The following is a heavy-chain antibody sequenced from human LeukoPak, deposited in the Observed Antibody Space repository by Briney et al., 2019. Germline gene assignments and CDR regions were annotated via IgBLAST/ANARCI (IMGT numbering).Heavy chain of an antibody. D-gene: IGHD1-26*01. CDR3: AKDQAVGTTSDYYYYAMDV. V-gene: IGHV3-30*18. CDR1: GFTFSSYG. J-gene: IGHJ6*02. Sequence: GGSLRLSCAASGFTFSSYGMHWVRQAPGKGLEWVAVISYDGSNKYYADSVKGRFTISRDNSKNTLYVQMNSLRAEDTAVYYCAKDQAVGTTSDYYYYAMDVWGQGTTVTVSS. CDR2: ISYDGSNK.